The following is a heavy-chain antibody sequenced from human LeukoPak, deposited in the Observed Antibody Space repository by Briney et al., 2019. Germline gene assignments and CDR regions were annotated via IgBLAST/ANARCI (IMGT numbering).Heavy chain of an antibody. D-gene: IGHD4-17*01. J-gene: IGHJ4*02. CDR1: GGSIIGHW. CDR2: VFYSGGN. V-gene: IGHV4-59*08. CDR3: ARRNTADASIDF. Sequence: PSETLSLTCSVSGGSIIGHWWSWIRQPPGKGLEWIGDVFYSGGNNYNPPLKSRLTISLDTSKNQFSLSLRSVTATDTAMYYCARRNTADASIDFWGQGTLVTASS.